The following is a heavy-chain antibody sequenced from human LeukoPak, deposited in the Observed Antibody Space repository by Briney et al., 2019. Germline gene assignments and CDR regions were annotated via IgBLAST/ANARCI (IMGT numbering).Heavy chain of an antibody. D-gene: IGHD3-3*01. V-gene: IGHV1-2*02. J-gene: IGHJ5*02. CDR3: ARTENRVTIFVVVGNWFDP. CDR1: GYTFTGYY. Sequence: SVKLSCKASGYTFTGYYMNWARHAPGQGLERIVWIKPNRGGTNYAQKFQGRVTMTRDIYISTAYMELSRLRSDDTAVYYCARTENRVTIFVVVGNWFDPWGQGTLVTGSS. CDR2: IKPNRGGT.